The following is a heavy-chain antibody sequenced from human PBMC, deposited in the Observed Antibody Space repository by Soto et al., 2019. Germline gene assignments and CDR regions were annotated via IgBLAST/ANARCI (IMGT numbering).Heavy chain of an antibody. D-gene: IGHD2-2*01. Sequence: EVQLVESGGGLVKPGGSLRLSCAASGFTFSDHSMDWVRQAPGKGLEWVGRSRNKANSYTTEYAASVKGRFSISRDEAKKSLSLLMNSLQTEDTAVYYCVRSRNYYDMDVWAKGTTVIVS. CDR2: SRNKANSYTT. J-gene: IGHJ6*03. CDR1: GFTFSDHS. V-gene: IGHV3-72*01. CDR3: VRSRNYYDMDV.